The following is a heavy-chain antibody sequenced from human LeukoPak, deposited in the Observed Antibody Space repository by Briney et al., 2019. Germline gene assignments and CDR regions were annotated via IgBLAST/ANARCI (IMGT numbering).Heavy chain of an antibody. Sequence: GASVKVSCKASGSTFTGYNIHWVRQAPGQGLEWMGWINPNSGGTNYAQKFQGRVTMTRDRSISTAYMELRRLRSDDTAVYYCARSSSVTIPGYYFDYWGQGTLVTVSS. CDR1: GSTFTGYN. CDR3: ARSSSVTIPGYYFDY. V-gene: IGHV1-2*02. CDR2: INPNSGGT. J-gene: IGHJ4*02. D-gene: IGHD2-21*01.